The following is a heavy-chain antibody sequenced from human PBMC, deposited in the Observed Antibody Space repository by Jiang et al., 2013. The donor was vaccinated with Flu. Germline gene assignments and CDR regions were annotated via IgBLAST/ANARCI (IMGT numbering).Heavy chain of an antibody. J-gene: IGHJ4*02. CDR2: IYLQLGAP. CDR1: GGSISSYY. Sequence: GLLKPSETLSLTCTVSGGSISSYYWSWIRQPPGKGLEWIGYIYLQLGAPTXPSLKSRVTISVDTSKNQFSLKLSSVTAADTAVYYCARLSETGDYWGQGTLVTISS. D-gene: IGHD1-14*01. CDR3: ARLSETGDY. V-gene: IGHV4-59*01.